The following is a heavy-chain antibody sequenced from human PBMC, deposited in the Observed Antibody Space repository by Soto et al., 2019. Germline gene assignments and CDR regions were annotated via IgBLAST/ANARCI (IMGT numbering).Heavy chain of an antibody. CDR1: GFTFSSYA. CDR2: ISGSGGST. J-gene: IGHJ3*02. Sequence: GGSLRLSCAASGFTFSSYAMSWVRQAPGKGLEWVSAISGSGGSTYYADSAKGRFTISRDNSKNTLYLQMNSLRAEDTAVYYCAKDDGATGGAFDIWGQGTMVTVSS. D-gene: IGHD7-27*01. CDR3: AKDDGATGGAFDI. V-gene: IGHV3-23*01.